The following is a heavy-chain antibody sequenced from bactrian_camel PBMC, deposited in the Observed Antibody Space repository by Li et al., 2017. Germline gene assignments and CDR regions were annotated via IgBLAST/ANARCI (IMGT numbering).Heavy chain of an antibody. CDR2: LSTDGST. J-gene: IGHJ4*01. V-gene: IGHV3S53*01. D-gene: IGHD5*01. CDR1: RFILWIDT. CDR3: AADEYNLGLARSYTY. Sequence: HVQLVESGGGSEAAGGSLGLACTTSRFILWIDTWVQGPGNECEWVSTLSTDGSTYYGDSVKGRFTISLDNAKNTVYLQMNSLKPEDTAMYYCAADEYNLGLARSYTYWGQGTQVTVS.